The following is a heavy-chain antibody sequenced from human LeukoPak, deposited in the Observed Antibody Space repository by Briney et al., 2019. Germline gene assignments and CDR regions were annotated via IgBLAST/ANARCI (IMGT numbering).Heavy chain of an antibody. CDR1: GFTFSSYG. CDR2: ISYDGSNK. CDR3: AKHEEMVPGTAFDI. D-gene: IGHD6-13*01. V-gene: IGHV3-30*18. Sequence: GGSLRLSCAASGFTFSSYGMHWVRQAPGKGLEWVAVISYDGSNKYYADSVKGRFTISRDNSKNTLYLQMNSLRAEDTAVYYCAKHEEMVPGTAFDIWGQGTMVTVSS. J-gene: IGHJ3*02.